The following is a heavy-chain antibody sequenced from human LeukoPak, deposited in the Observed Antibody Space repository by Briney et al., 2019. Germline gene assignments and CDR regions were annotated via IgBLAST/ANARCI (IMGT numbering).Heavy chain of an antibody. CDR1: GYSFTSYW. Sequence: GESLKISCKGSGYSFTSYWIGWVRQMPGKGLEWMGIIYPGDSDTRYSPSFQGQVTISADKSISTAYLQWSSLKASDTAMYYCAIAYCGGDCYSVFDYWGQGTLVTVSS. D-gene: IGHD2-21*02. V-gene: IGHV5-51*01. J-gene: IGHJ4*02. CDR3: AIAYCGGDCYSVFDY. CDR2: IYPGDSDT.